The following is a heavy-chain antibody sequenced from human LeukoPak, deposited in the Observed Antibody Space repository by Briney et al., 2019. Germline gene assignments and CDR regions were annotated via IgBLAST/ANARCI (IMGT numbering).Heavy chain of an antibody. Sequence: SETLSLTCTVSGDSINSLDLWSWVRQPPGQGLEWIGEMYLSGTTHSNPSVKSRVTISIDKSKNQFFLDLSSVTAADTAVYYCARAIVGATERSGFDPWGQGTLVTVSS. CDR2: MYLSGTT. CDR1: GDSINSLDL. V-gene: IGHV4-4*02. D-gene: IGHD1-26*01. J-gene: IGHJ5*02. CDR3: ARAIVGATERSGFDP.